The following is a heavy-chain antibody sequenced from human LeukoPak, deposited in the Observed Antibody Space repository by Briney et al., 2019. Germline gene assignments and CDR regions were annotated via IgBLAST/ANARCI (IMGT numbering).Heavy chain of an antibody. CDR3: AKGRYYYDSSGYWQFDY. CDR2: ISGSGGST. CDR1: GFTFSSYA. D-gene: IGHD3-22*01. J-gene: IGHJ4*02. V-gene: IGHV3-23*01. Sequence: GGSLRLSCAASGFTFSSYAMSWVRQAPGKGLEWVSAISGSGGSTYYADSVKGRFTISRDNSKNTLYLQMNSLRAEDTAVYYCAKGRYYYDSSGYWQFDYWGQGTLVTVSS.